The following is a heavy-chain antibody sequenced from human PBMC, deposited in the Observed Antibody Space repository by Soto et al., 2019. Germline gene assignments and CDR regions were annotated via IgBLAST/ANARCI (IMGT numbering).Heavy chain of an antibody. Sequence: SETLSLTCAVYGGSVNGYYWNWIRWPPGKGLEWIGEINHTGGTHYNPSLKSRVTMSVDTSKNQFSLRLSSVTAADTAIYYCATRITVFGLLIPPFDPWGQGTQVTVSS. CDR1: GGSVNGYY. V-gene: IGHV4-34*01. D-gene: IGHD3-3*01. CDR2: INHTGGT. J-gene: IGHJ5*02. CDR3: ATRITVFGLLIPPFDP.